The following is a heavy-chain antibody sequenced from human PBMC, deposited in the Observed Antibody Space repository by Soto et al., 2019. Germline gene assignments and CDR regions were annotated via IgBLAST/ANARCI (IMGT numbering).Heavy chain of an antibody. CDR3: ARQGYCSNGVCFGRFDP. CDR2: IFDSGNT. Sequence: GLRWMGFIFDSGNTNYNPSLTSRGTMSVDTSKNQFSLKLSSVTAADTAVYYCARQGYCSNGVCFGRFDPWGQGILLT. V-gene: IGHV4-61*07. D-gene: IGHD2-8*01. J-gene: IGHJ5*02.